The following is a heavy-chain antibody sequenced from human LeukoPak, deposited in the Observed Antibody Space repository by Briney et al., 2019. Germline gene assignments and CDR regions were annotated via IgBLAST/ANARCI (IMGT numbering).Heavy chain of an antibody. Sequence: GGSLRLSCAASGFTFSSYWMSWVRKAPGKGLEWLANIKQDGSEKYYVDSVKGRFTISRDNAKNSLYLQMNSLRAEDTAVYYCARPLRDGYNFDAFDIWGQGTMVTVSS. CDR3: ARPLRDGYNFDAFDI. D-gene: IGHD5-24*01. CDR1: GFTFSSYW. V-gene: IGHV3-7*05. CDR2: IKQDGSEK. J-gene: IGHJ3*02.